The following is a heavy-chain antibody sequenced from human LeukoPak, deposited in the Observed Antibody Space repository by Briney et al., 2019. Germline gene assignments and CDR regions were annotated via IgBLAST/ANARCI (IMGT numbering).Heavy chain of an antibody. Sequence: SVKVSCKASGGTFSSYAISWVRQAPGQELEWMGGIIPIFGTANYAQKFQGRVTITADKSTSTAYMELSSLRSEDAAVYYCASASGGGAVAGKGYYWGQGTLVTVSS. V-gene: IGHV1-69*06. CDR1: GGTFSSYA. CDR3: ASASGGGAVAGKGYY. CDR2: IIPIFGTA. D-gene: IGHD6-19*01. J-gene: IGHJ4*02.